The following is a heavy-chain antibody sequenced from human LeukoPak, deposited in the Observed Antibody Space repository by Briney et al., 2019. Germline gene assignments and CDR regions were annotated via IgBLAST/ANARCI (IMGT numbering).Heavy chain of an antibody. CDR3: AKDSHKRGYSYGLFDY. CDR1: GGSISSYY. J-gene: IGHJ4*02. CDR2: ISWNSGSI. Sequence: LSLTCTVSGGSISSYYWSWIRQPPGKGLEWVSGISWNSGSIGYADSVKGRFTISRDNAKNSLYLQMNSLRAEDMALYYCAKDSHKRGYSYGLFDYWGQGTLVTVSS. V-gene: IGHV3-9*03. D-gene: IGHD5-18*01.